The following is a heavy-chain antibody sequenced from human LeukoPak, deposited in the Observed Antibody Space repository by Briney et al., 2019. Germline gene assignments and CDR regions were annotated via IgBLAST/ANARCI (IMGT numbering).Heavy chain of an antibody. CDR3: AREVVVAATRVYYFDY. J-gene: IGHJ4*02. Sequence: SVKVSCKASGGTFSSYAISWVRQAPGQGLEWMGGIIPIFGTANYAQKFQGRVTITTDESTSTAYMELSSLRSVDTAVYYCAREVVVAATRVYYFDYWGQGTLVTVSS. CDR2: IIPIFGTA. D-gene: IGHD2-15*01. V-gene: IGHV1-69*05. CDR1: GGTFSSYA.